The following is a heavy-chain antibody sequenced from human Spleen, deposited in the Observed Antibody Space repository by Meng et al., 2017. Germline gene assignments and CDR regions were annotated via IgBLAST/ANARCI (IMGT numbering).Heavy chain of an antibody. J-gene: IGHJ3*02. CDR3: AREGRGTYYFDAFDI. CDR2: MYHSGST. V-gene: IGHV4-38-2*02. D-gene: IGHD1-26*01. Sequence: GSLRLSCAVSGYSISSGYYWGWIRQPPGKGLEWIGSMYHSGSTFYNPSLKSRVAISVDRSKNQFSLILSSVTAPDTAVYYCAREGRGTYYFDAFDIWGQGTMVTVSS. CDR1: GYSISSGYY.